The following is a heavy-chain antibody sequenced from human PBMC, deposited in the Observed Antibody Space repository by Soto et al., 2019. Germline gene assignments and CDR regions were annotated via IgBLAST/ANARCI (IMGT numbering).Heavy chain of an antibody. CDR3: ARGEGYYYQLPY. Sequence: SETLSLTCFVSGCSITSYHWSWIRQFPGKGLEWIAYTAYTGNTNYNPSLKSRVTISSDRSENQFSLHLRSVTAADTAIYYCARGEGYYYQLPYWGQGTLVTVSS. CDR1: GCSITSYH. D-gene: IGHD3-22*01. V-gene: IGHV4-59*01. J-gene: IGHJ4*02. CDR2: TAYTGNT.